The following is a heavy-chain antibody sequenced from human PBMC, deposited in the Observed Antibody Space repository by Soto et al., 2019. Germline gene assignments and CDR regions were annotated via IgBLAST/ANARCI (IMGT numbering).Heavy chain of an antibody. J-gene: IGHJ4*02. CDR2: IYYSGST. D-gene: IGHD3-10*01. CDR1: GGSISSGGYY. Sequence: SETLSLTCTVSGGSISSGGYYWSWIRQHPGNCLEWIGYIYYSGSTYYNPSLKSRVTISVDTSKNQFSLKLSSVTAADTAVYYCAREEVLVRGNCPSLWGQGTLVTVSS. CDR3: AREEVLVRGNCPSL. V-gene: IGHV4-31*03.